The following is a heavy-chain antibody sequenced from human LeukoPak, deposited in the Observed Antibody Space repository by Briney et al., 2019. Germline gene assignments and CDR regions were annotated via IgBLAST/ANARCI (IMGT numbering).Heavy chain of an antibody. CDR2: ISGSGGST. Sequence: GGSLRLSCAASGFTFSSYGMSWVRQAPGKGLEWVSAISGSGGSTYYADSVKGRSTISRDNSKNTLYLQMSSLRAEDTAVYYCAKDPRTGGYDILTGYFPYYYMDVWGKGTTVTISS. J-gene: IGHJ6*03. CDR1: GFTFSSYG. D-gene: IGHD3-9*01. CDR3: AKDPRTGGYDILTGYFPYYYMDV. V-gene: IGHV3-23*01.